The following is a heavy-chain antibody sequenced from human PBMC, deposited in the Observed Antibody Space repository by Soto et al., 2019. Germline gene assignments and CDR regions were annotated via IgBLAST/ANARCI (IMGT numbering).Heavy chain of an antibody. CDR3: ARDLYYYGSGSYPAV. Sequence: GGSLRLSCAASGFTFSSYSMNWVRQAPGKGLEWVSYISSSSSTIYYADSVKGRFTISRDNAKNSLYLQMNSLRDEDTAVYYCARDLYYYGSGSYPAVWGQGTTVTVS. CDR2: ISSSSSTI. J-gene: IGHJ6*02. D-gene: IGHD3-10*01. V-gene: IGHV3-48*02. CDR1: GFTFSSYS.